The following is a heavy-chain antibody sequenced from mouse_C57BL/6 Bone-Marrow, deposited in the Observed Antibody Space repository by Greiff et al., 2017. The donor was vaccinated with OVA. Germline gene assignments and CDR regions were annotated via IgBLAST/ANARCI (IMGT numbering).Heavy chain of an antibody. J-gene: IGHJ2*01. Sequence: ESGPGLVKPSQSLSLTCSVTGYSITSGYYWNWIRQFPGNKLEWMGYISYDGSNNYNPSLKNRISITRDTSKNQFFLKLNSVTTEDTATYYCARGDYYGTRYFDDWGQGTTLTVSS. CDR3: ARGDYYGTRYFDD. V-gene: IGHV3-6*01. D-gene: IGHD1-1*01. CDR1: GYSITSGYY. CDR2: ISYDGSN.